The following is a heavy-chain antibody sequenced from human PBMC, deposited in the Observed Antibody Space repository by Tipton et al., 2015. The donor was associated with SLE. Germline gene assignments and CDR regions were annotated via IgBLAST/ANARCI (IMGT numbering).Heavy chain of an antibody. Sequence: TLSLTCTVSGASITSDYWSWLRQPAGPGREWIGRFYYGSGITNSNPSLKSRVSMSVDTAKNQLSLKLTSVSAADTAVYYCARNVNTTMDVWGQGTRVTVSS. D-gene: IGHD1-14*01. CDR3: ARNVNTTMDV. J-gene: IGHJ6*02. CDR2: FYYGSGIT. CDR1: GASITSDY. V-gene: IGHV4-4*07.